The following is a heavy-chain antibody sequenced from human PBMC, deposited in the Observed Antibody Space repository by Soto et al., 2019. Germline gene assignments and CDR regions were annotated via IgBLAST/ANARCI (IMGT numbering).Heavy chain of an antibody. Sequence: EVQLVESGGGLVQPGGSLGLSCAASGFTFSSYWMHWVRQVPGKGLMWISRINSDGTNTNYADSVKGRFTISRDSAKNMLYLQMNSLSSEDTAVYYCVSDGWSGGDSPFDYWGQGTLVTVSS. J-gene: IGHJ4*02. CDR3: VSDGWSGGDSPFDY. D-gene: IGHD2-15*01. CDR1: GFTFSSYW. CDR2: INSDGTNT. V-gene: IGHV3-74*01.